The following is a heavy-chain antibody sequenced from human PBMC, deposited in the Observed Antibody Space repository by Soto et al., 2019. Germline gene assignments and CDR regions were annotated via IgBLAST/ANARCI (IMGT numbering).Heavy chain of an antibody. J-gene: IGHJ2*01. CDR3: ASSLPPTVTMYSRFFDL. Sequence: QVQLVQSGAEVKKPGSSVKVSCKTSGGTFSSYAINWVRQAPGQGLEWMGGIIPIFGTANYAQKLQGRITITADKSTNTAYMELRSLRADDTAVYYCASSLPPTVTMYSRFFDLWGRGTLVTVSS. V-gene: IGHV1-69*14. D-gene: IGHD4-17*01. CDR1: GGTFSSYA. CDR2: IIPIFGTA.